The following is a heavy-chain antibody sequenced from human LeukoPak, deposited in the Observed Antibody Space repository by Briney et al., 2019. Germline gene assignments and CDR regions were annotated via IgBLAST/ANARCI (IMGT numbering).Heavy chain of an antibody. V-gene: IGHV5-51*01. CDR3: ARHGSPGTDYYYYYMDV. CDR1: GYSFTTYW. J-gene: IGHJ6*03. Sequence: GESLKISCKGSGYSFTTYWIGWVRQMPGKGLEWSGIIYPGDSDTRYSPSFQDQVTISADKSISTAYMQWTSVKASDTAIYYCARHGSPGTDYYYYYMDVWGKGTTVTVSS. CDR2: IYPGDSDT. D-gene: IGHD1-1*01.